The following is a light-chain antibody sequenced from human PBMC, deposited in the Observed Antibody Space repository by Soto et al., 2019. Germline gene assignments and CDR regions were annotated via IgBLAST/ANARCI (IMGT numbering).Light chain of an antibody. J-gene: IGKJ1*01. V-gene: IGKV3-20*01. CDR2: GAS. CDR3: QQYVSSTRT. CDR1: QSVSSS. Sequence: EVVMTQSPATLSVSPGESATLSCRASQSVSSSLAWYQQKPGQAPRLIIYGASSRATGIPDTFSGSGSGTDFTLTISILEPEDLAVYYCQQYVSSTRTFGKGTKGDIK.